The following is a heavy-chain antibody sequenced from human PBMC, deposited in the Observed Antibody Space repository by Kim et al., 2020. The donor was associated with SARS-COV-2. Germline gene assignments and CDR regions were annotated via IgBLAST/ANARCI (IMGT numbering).Heavy chain of an antibody. CDR3: ARVIGSSWYNWFDP. V-gene: IGHV4-59*13. D-gene: IGHD6-13*01. J-gene: IGHJ5*02. CDR2: IYYSGST. CDR1: GGSISSYY. Sequence: SETLSLTCTVSGGSISSYYWSWIRQPPGKGLEWIGYIYYSGSTNYNPSLKSRVTISVDTSKNQFSLKLSSVTAADTAVYYCARVIGSSWYNWFDPWGQGT.